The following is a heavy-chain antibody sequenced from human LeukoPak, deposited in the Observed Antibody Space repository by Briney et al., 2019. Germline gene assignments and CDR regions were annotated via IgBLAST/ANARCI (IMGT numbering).Heavy chain of an antibody. J-gene: IGHJ4*02. CDR1: GFIFSTHW. Sequence: GGSLRLPCAASGFIFSTHWMNWVRQAPGKGLEWVAIIKGDGTGTLYADSVKGRFTISRDNTKSSLYLQINSLRAEDTAVYYCVGGGGWLPDFWGQGVLVTVSS. CDR3: VGGGGWLPDF. D-gene: IGHD6-19*01. V-gene: IGHV3-7*01. CDR2: IKGDGTGT.